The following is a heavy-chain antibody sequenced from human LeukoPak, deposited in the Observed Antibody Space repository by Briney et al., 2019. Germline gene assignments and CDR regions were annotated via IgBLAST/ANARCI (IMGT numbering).Heavy chain of an antibody. J-gene: IGHJ4*02. D-gene: IGHD3-3*01. Sequence: ASVKVSCKTSGYTFTTYGFSWVRQAPGQGLEWMGWISAYNGDTNYAQKFQGRVTMTTDKSTSTAYMELRSLRSDDTAVYYCARDPFFSDYWGQGTLVTVSS. CDR3: ARDPFFSDY. CDR2: ISAYNGDT. V-gene: IGHV1-18*01. CDR1: GYTFTTYG.